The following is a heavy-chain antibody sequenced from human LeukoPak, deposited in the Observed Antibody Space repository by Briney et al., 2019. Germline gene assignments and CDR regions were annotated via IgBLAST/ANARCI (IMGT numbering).Heavy chain of an antibody. CDR3: ARDYMIVSGGGFDP. D-gene: IGHD3-22*01. CDR1: GYTFTSYG. J-gene: IGHJ5*02. V-gene: IGHV1-18*01. CDR2: ISAYNGNT. Sequence: ASVKVSCKASGYTFTSYGISWVRPAPGQGLEWMGWISAYNGNTNYAQKLQGRVTMTTDTSTSTACMELRSLRSDDTAVYYCARDYMIVSGGGFDPWGQGTLVTVSS.